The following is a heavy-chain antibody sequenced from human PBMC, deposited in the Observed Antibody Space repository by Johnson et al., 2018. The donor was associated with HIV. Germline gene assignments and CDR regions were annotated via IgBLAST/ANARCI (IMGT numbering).Heavy chain of an antibody. J-gene: IGHJ3*02. V-gene: IGHV3-15*01. D-gene: IGHD3-22*01. CDR2: IKSKTDGGTA. CDR1: GFTFSNAW. Sequence: VQLVESGGGLVKPGGSLRLSCAASGFTFSNAWMSWVRQAPGKGLEWIGRIKSKTDGGTADYPAPMKGRFTISRDDSKNTLYLQMNTLKTEDTAVYYCTTLSLITMIVVVIDAFDIWGQGTMVTVSS. CDR3: TTLSLITMIVVVIDAFDI.